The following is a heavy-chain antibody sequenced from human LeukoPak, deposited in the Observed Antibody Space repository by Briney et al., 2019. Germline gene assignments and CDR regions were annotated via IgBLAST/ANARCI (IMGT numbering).Heavy chain of an antibody. J-gene: IGHJ4*02. CDR1: GGSISSYY. D-gene: IGHD5-12*01. Sequence: SETLSLTCTVSGGSISSYYWSWIRQPPVKGLEWIGYIYYSGSTNYNPSLKSRVTISVDTSKNQFSLKLSSVTAADTAVYYCARTYSGYDFNFDYWGQGTLVTVSS. V-gene: IGHV4-59*08. CDR2: IYYSGST. CDR3: ARTYSGYDFNFDY.